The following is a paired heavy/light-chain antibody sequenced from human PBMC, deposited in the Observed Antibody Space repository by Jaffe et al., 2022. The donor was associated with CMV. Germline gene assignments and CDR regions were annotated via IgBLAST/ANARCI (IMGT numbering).Heavy chain of an antibody. Sequence: QVLLVESGGGVVQPGRSLRLACAASGFSFSNYGMHWVRQAPGKGLEWVAVISHDGSKKYHAESVKGRVTISRDNAKNTLYLQMNSLRAEDTAVYYCAKDYYDNSGYSFDYWGQGILVTVSS. D-gene: IGHD3-22*01. CDR1: GFSFSNYG. CDR2: ISHDGSKK. CDR3: AKDYYDNSGYSFDY. V-gene: IGHV3-30*18. J-gene: IGHJ4*02.
Light chain of an antibody. CDR2: SNS. V-gene: IGLV1-44*01. J-gene: IGLJ3*02. Sequence: QSMLTQPPSASGTPGQRVTISCSGSSSNIGSNTVNWYQQLPGTAPKLLIYSNSQRPSGVPDRFSGSKSGNSASLAISGLQSEDEADYYCAAWDDSLNGGAFGGGTKLTVL. CDR3: AAWDDSLNGGA. CDR1: SSNIGSNT.